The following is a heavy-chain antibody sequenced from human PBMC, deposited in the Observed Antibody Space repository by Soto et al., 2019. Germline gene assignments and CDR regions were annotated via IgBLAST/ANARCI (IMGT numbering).Heavy chain of an antibody. J-gene: IGHJ5*02. CDR3: AREYCPHGVCCGWFDP. CDR1: GFTFSDYY. V-gene: IGHV3-11*01. CDR2: ISTSGSTI. Sequence: QVQLVESGGGLVKPGGSLRLSCAASGFTFSDYYMSWIRQAPGKGLEWVSYISTSGSTIYYADSMKGRFTISRDNAKNSMYLQMNSLRVEDTAVYYCAREYCPHGVCCGWFDPWGQGTLVTVSS. D-gene: IGHD2-8*01.